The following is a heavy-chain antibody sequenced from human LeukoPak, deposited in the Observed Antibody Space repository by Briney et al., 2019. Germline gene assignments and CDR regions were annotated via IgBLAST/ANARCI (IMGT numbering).Heavy chain of an antibody. CDR3: ARHVVPRYYYYGMDV. J-gene: IGHJ6*02. Sequence: SETLSLTCTVSGGSISSYYWSWIRQPPGKGLEWIGYIYYSGNTNYNPSLKSRVTISVDTSKNQFSLKLSSVTAADTAVYYCARHVVPRYYYYGMDVWGQGTTVTVSS. V-gene: IGHV4-59*08. CDR2: IYYSGNT. D-gene: IGHD3-10*02. CDR1: GGSISSYY.